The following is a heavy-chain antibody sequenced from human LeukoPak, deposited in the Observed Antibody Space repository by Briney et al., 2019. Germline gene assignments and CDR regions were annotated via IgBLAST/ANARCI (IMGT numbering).Heavy chain of an antibody. CDR1: GYTFTSYG. D-gene: IGHD2-21*02. J-gene: IGHJ4*02. V-gene: IGHV1-18*01. Sequence: ASVTVSCKASGYTFTSYGISWVRQAPGQGLEWMGWISAYNGNTNYAQKLQGRVTMTTDTSTSTAYMELRSLRSDDTAVYYCARLTYCGGDCYDYFDYWGQGTLVTVSS. CDR3: ARLTYCGGDCYDYFDY. CDR2: ISAYNGNT.